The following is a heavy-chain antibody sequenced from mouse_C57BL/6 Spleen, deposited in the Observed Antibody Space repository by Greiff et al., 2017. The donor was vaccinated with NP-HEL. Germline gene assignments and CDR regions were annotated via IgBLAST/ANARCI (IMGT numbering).Heavy chain of an antibody. V-gene: IGHV1-61*01. J-gene: IGHJ3*01. CDR2: IYPSDSET. CDR3: ARASYDGYYAAY. D-gene: IGHD2-3*01. CDR1: GYTFTSYW. Sequence: VQLQQPGAELVRPGSSVKLSCKASGYTFTSYWMDWVKQRPGQGLEWIGNIYPSDSETHYNQKFKDKATLTVDKSSSTAYMQLSSLTSEDSAVYYCARASYDGYYAAYWGQGTLVTVSA.